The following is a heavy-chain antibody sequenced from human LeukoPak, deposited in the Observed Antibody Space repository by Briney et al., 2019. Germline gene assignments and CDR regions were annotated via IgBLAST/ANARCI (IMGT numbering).Heavy chain of an antibody. CDR3: ARDRGPIAVAGYVDYYYYYMDV. V-gene: IGHV4-59*01. CDR1: GGSISSYY. J-gene: IGHJ6*03. CDR2: IYYSGST. Sequence: SETLSLTCTVSGGSISSYYWSWIRQPPGKGLEWIGYIYYSGSTNYNPSLKSRVTISVDTSKNQFSLKLSSVTAADTAVYYCARDRGPIAVAGYVDYYYYYMDVWGKGTTVTISS. D-gene: IGHD6-19*01.